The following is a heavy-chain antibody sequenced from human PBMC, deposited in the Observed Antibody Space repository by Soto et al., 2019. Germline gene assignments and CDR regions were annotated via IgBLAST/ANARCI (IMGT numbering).Heavy chain of an antibody. CDR3: AKGDLGYYGSGSYYTNNAFDI. D-gene: IGHD3-10*01. J-gene: IGHJ3*02. V-gene: IGHV3-30*18. CDR1: GFTFSSYG. CDR2: ISYDGSNK. Sequence: PGGSLRLSCAASGFTFSSYGMHWVRQAPGKGLEWVAVISYDGSNKYYADSVKGRFTISRDNSKNTLYLQMNSLRAEDTAVYYCAKGDLGYYGSGSYYTNNAFDIWGQGTIVTVSS.